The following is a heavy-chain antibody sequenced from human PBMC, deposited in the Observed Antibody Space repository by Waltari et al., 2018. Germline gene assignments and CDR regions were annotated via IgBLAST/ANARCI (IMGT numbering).Heavy chain of an antibody. J-gene: IGHJ4*02. Sequence: EVQLVESGGGLVQLGGSLRLSCAASGFTFSSYWMSWVRQAPGKGLEWVANIKQDGSEKYYVDSVKGLFTNSRDNAGNSLYLQMNSLRAKYTAVYYCARVPRRDGSLDYWGQGTLVTVSS. V-gene: IGHV3-7*01. D-gene: IGHD5-12*01. CDR3: ARVPRRDGSLDY. CDR2: IKQDGSEK. CDR1: GFTFSSYW.